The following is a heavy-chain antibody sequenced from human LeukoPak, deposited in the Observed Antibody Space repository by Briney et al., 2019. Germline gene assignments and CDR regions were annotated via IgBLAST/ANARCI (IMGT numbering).Heavy chain of an antibody. CDR1: VGTFISHA. D-gene: IGHD1-26*01. CDR2: MIPLIGTA. CDR3: ARGESGSYLGDYNWFDP. Sequence: GASVTVSFMSSVGTFISHAISWVRQAPGQGLEWMGGMIPLIGTANHAQKFQGRVTITADESMSTVYMELSSLRSEDTAVYYCARGESGSYLGDYNWFDPWGQGTLVTVSS. V-gene: IGHV1-69*13. J-gene: IGHJ5*02.